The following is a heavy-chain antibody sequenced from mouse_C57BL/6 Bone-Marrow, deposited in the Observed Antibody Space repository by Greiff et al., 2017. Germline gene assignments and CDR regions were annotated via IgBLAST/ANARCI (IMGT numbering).Heavy chain of an antibody. CDR3: ARYCYSNYYAMDY. V-gene: IGHV1-64*01. D-gene: IGHD2-5*01. J-gene: IGHJ4*01. Sequence: QVQLQQPGAELVKPGASVKLSCKASGYTFTSYWMHWVKQRPGQGLEWIGMIHPNSGSTNYNEKFKSKATLTVDKSSSTAYMQLSSLTSEDSAVYYGARYCYSNYYAMDYWGQGTSVTVSS. CDR2: IHPNSGST. CDR1: GYTFTSYW.